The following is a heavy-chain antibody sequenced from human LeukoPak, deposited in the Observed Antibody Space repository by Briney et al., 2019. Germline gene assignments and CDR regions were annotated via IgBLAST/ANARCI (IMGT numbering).Heavy chain of an antibody. Sequence: GGSLKISCKGSGYSFTSYWIGWVRRLPGKGLEWMGVIYPGDSDTRYSPSFQAQVTISAEKSISTAYLQWSSLKASDTAMYYCARQPAPAAISWFDPWGQGTLVTVSS. CDR3: ARQPAPAAISWFDP. CDR1: GYSFTSYW. D-gene: IGHD2-2*02. CDR2: IYPGDSDT. V-gene: IGHV5-51*01. J-gene: IGHJ5*02.